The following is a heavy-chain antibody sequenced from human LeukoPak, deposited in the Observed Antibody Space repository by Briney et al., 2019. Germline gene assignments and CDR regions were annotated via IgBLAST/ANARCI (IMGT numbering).Heavy chain of an antibody. CDR3: GRGTYYFDY. CDR2: IKPDGGHQ. D-gene: IGHD1-1*01. CDR1: GLAFSDYW. V-gene: IGHV3-7*01. Sequence: PGGSLRLSCAASGLAFSDYWMSWVRQAPGKGLEWVANIKPDGGHQNYVDSVKGRFTISRDNAKNTLYLQMSSLRAEDTAVYYCGRGTYYFDYWGQGTLVTVSS. J-gene: IGHJ4*02.